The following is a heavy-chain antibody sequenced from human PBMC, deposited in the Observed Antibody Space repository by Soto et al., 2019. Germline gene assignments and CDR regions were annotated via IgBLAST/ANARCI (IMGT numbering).Heavy chain of an antibody. CDR1: GFSFSSSC. V-gene: IGHV3-33*03. D-gene: IGHD5-18*01. CDR2: IWCDGNKK. CDR3: GVDTNGLLDY. J-gene: IGHJ4*02. Sequence: PGGSLRLSCAASGFSFSSSCIHWVRQAPCKGLEWVAVIWCDGNKKYYGDSVRGRFTISRDNSKNTLYLEMNSLRAEDTAVYYCGVDTNGLLDYWGQRTLVPVSP.